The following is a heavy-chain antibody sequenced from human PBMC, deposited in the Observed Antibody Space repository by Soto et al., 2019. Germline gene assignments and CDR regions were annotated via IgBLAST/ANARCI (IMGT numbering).Heavy chain of an antibody. CDR1: GGSFSGYY. J-gene: IGHJ5*02. CDR2: INHSGST. V-gene: IGHV4-34*01. CDR3: ARRYSSSWYRKGGDNWFDP. Sequence: SETLSLTCAVYGGSFSGYYWSWIRQPPGKGLEWIGEINHSGSTNYNPSLKSRVTISVDTSKNQFSLKLSSVTAADTAVYYCARRYSSSWYRKGGDNWFDPWGQGTLVTVSS. D-gene: IGHD6-13*01.